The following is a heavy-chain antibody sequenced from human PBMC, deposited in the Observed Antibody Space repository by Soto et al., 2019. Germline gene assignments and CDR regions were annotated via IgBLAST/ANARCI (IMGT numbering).Heavy chain of an antibody. CDR2: INHSGST. CDR3: ARRVIGSSRAFDI. D-gene: IGHD3-10*01. J-gene: IGHJ3*02. V-gene: IGHV4-34*01. CDR1: GGSFSGYY. Sequence: SDTLSLTCAVYGGSFSGYYWSWIRQPPGKGLEWIGEINHSGSTNYNPSLKSRVTISVDTSKNQFSLKLSSVTAADTAVYYCARRVIGSSRAFDIWGQGTMVTVSS.